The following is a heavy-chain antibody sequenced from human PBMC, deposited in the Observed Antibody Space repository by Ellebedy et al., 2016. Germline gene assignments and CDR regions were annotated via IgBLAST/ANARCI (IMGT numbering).Heavy chain of an antibody. CDR3: ASPQPRRVLRFLEWLLPFDI. J-gene: IGHJ3*02. CDR1: GYTFTSYY. Sequence: ASVKVSCKASGYTFTSYYIHWVRQAPGQGLEWMGGITPIFGTANYAQKFQGRVTITADESTSTAYMELSSLRSEDTAVYYCASPQPRRVLRFLEWLLPFDIWGQGTMVTVSS. D-gene: IGHD3-3*01. V-gene: IGHV1-69*13. CDR2: ITPIFGTA.